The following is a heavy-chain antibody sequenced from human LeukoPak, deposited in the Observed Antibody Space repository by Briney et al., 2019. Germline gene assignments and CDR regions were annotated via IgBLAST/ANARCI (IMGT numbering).Heavy chain of an antibody. CDR2: IGIKVNNYET. J-gene: IGHJ4*02. CDR3: TREFYGDLTY. CDR1: GFTFSSSP. D-gene: IGHD4-17*01. Sequence: GGALTLSWAASGFTFSSSPIYWVRQASGKGLEWVGHIGIKVNNYETAYAASVQGRFTISRDDSKNTAYLQMSSLKIDDTAVYYCTREFYGDLTYWGQGTLVTVSS. V-gene: IGHV3-73*01.